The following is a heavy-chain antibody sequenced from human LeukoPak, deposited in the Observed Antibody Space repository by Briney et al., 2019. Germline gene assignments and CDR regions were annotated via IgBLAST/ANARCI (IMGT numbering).Heavy chain of an antibody. V-gene: IGHV5-10-1*01. D-gene: IGHD2-2*01. CDR3: ASSIVVVPAATIDY. J-gene: IGHJ4*02. CDR1: GYSFTSYW. CDR2: IDPSDSYT. Sequence: GESLKISCKGSGYSFTSYWISWVRQMPGQGLEWMGRIDPSDSYTNYSPSFQGHVTISADKSISTAYLQWSSLKASDTAMYYCASSIVVVPAATIDYWGQGTLVTVSS.